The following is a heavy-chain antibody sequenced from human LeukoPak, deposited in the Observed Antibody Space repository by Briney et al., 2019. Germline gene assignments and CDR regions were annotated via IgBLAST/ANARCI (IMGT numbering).Heavy chain of an antibody. V-gene: IGHV4-39*01. J-gene: IGHJ3*02. CDR2: IFYSGTT. CDR3: ARRLYSPASFDI. Sequence: PSETLSLTCTVSGGSISSTSYFWGWIRQPPGKGLEWIGTIFYSGTTYYNPSLKSRVTISVDTSKNQFSLKLSSVTAADTAVYYCARRLYSPASFDIWGQGTMVTVSS. D-gene: IGHD5-12*01. CDR1: GGSISSTSYF.